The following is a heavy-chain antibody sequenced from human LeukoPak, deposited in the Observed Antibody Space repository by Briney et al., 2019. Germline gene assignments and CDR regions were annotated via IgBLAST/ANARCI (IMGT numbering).Heavy chain of an antibody. CDR1: GFTFSSYG. Sequence: GGSLRLSCAASGFTFSSYGMHWVRQAPGKGLEWVAFIRYDGSNKYYADSVKGRFTISRDNSKNTLYLQMNSLRAEDTAVYYCARSDSSSWYLGNAFDIWGQGTMVTVSS. CDR2: IRYDGSNK. V-gene: IGHV3-30*02. CDR3: ARSDSSSWYLGNAFDI. D-gene: IGHD6-13*01. J-gene: IGHJ3*02.